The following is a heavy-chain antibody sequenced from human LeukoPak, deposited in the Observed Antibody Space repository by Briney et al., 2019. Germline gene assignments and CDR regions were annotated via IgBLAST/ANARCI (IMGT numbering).Heavy chain of an antibody. CDR1: GYSFTTFW. V-gene: IGHV5-51*01. CDR2: IYPGDSDT. Sequence: HGESLKISGKGSGYSFTTFWVAWVRQMPGKGLEWLGIIYPGDSDTRYNPSFQGQVTFSADKSISIAYLQWSSLKASDTAMYYCASLRSYSDAFDIWGRGTMVTVSS. J-gene: IGHJ3*02. CDR3: ASLRSYSDAFDI. D-gene: IGHD2-21*01.